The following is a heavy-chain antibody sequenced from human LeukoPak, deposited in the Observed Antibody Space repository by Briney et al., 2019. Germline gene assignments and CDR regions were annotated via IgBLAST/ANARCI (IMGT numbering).Heavy chain of an antibody. CDR1: GGSISSYY. Sequence: SETLSLTRTVSGGSISSYYWSWIRQPPGKGLEWIGYIYTSGSTNYNPSLKSRVTISVDTSKNQFSLKLSSVTAADTAVYYCARLIVVVPAAHRGPYNWFDPWGQGTLVTVSS. D-gene: IGHD2-2*01. V-gene: IGHV4-4*09. CDR2: IYTSGST. CDR3: ARLIVVVPAAHRGPYNWFDP. J-gene: IGHJ5*02.